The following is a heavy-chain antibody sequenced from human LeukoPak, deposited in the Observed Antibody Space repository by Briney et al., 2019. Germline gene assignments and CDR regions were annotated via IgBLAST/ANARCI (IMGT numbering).Heavy chain of an antibody. V-gene: IGHV4-39*01. J-gene: IGHJ2*01. CDR3: ARHNGDLTLFYRYFDL. D-gene: IGHD1-14*01. CDR1: GGSISSSSYY. Sequence: PSETLSLTCTVSGGSISSSSYYWGWIRQPPGKGLEWIGSIYYSGSTYYNPSLKSRVTISVDTSKNQFSLKLSSVTAADTAVYYCARHNGDLTLFYRYFDLWGRGTLVTVSS. CDR2: IYYSGST.